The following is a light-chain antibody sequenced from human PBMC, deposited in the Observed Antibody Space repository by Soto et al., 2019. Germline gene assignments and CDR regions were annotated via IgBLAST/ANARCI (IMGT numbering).Light chain of an antibody. CDR3: QHYKMYSPWT. Sequence: DIQMTQSPSTVPAYGGDSVTITCRASQSITTWLAWYQHRPGKAPKPLIYDVYSLQSGVPSRLSGSGSGTEFTLTISSLQPDDFATYSCQHYKMYSPWTFGQGTKWISN. CDR2: DVY. J-gene: IGKJ1*01. CDR1: QSITTW. V-gene: IGKV1-5*01.